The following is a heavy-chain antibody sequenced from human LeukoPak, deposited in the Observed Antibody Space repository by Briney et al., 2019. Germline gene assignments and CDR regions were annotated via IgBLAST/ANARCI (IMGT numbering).Heavy chain of an antibody. V-gene: IGHV3-7*01. CDR2: INGDGSVN. D-gene: IGHD1-1*01. J-gene: IGHJ4*02. CDR1: GFPFSSSW. Sequence: GESLRLSCAGSGFPFSSSWMYWVRQAPGKGLEWVANINGDGSVNHYVDSVRGRFTISRDNAKNSLYLQMNSLRAEDTAVFYCAKGFYNDAIFDYWGQGTLVTVSS. CDR3: AKGFYNDAIFDY.